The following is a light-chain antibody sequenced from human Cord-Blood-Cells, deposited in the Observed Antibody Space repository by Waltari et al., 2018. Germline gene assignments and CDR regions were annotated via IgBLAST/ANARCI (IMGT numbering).Light chain of an antibody. Sequence: DIQLTQSPSFLSASVGDRVTITCRASQGISSYLAWYQHKPGKAPKLLSYAASTLQSGVPSRFSGSGSGTEFTLTISSLQPEDFATYYCQQLNSYPRTFGQGTKVEIK. CDR1: QGISSY. J-gene: IGKJ1*01. CDR3: QQLNSYPRT. V-gene: IGKV1-9*01. CDR2: AAS.